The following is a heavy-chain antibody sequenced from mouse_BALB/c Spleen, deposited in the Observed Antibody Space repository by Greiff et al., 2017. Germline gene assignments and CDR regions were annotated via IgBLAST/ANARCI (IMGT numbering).Heavy chain of an antibody. Sequence: QVQLQQSGAELVRPGPSVKISCKASGYAFSSYWMNWVKQRPGQGLEWIGQIYPGDGDTNYNGKFKGKATLTADKSSSTAYMQLSSLTSEDSAVYFCALLWLRRGFAYWGQGTLVTVSA. CDR2: IYPGDGDT. CDR1: GYAFSSYW. J-gene: IGHJ3*01. CDR3: ALLWLRRGFAY. D-gene: IGHD2-2*01. V-gene: IGHV1-80*01.